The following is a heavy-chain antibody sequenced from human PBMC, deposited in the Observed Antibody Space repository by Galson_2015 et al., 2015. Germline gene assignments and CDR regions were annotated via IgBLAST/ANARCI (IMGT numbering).Heavy chain of an antibody. CDR1: GYTFFYYG. V-gene: IGHV1-18*01. Sequence: SGYTFFYYGITWVRQAPGQRLEWIGWISVDNGKTNYAQKFQGRVTMTTDTSTSTAYMELRGLRSDDTAVYYCARVDCSGDSCFSASYWGQGTLVTVSS. CDR2: ISVDNGKT. CDR3: ARVDCSGDSCFSASY. D-gene: IGHD2-15*01. J-gene: IGHJ4*02.